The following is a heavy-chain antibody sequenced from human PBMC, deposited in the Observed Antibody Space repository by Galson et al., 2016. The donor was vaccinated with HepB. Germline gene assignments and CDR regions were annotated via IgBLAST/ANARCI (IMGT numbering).Heavy chain of an antibody. J-gene: IGHJ4*02. CDR3: ARGLVRSTTAFDS. Sequence: SLRLSCAASGFTVTSSYMSWVRQAPGKGLEWVSGIYSSGATYYADSVEGRFIISRHNSRNTLDLQMNSLRTEDTALYYCARGLVRSTTAFDSWGQGTVVAVSS. CDR1: GFTVTSSY. V-gene: IGHV3-53*04. D-gene: IGHD1-1*01. CDR2: IYSSGAT.